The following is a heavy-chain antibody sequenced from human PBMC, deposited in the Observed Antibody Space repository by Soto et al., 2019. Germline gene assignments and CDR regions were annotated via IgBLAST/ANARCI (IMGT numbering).Heavy chain of an antibody. V-gene: IGHV1-69*13. CDR3: ARVSSSAMVDYYYYYGMDV. J-gene: IGHJ6*02. CDR1: GGTFSSYA. D-gene: IGHD5-18*01. CDR2: IIPIFGTA. Sequence: SVKVSCKASGGTFSSYAISWVRQAPGQGLEWMGGIIPIFGTANYAQKFQGRVTITADESTSTAYMELSSLRSEDTAVYYCARVSSSAMVDYYYYYGMDVWGQGTTVTVSS.